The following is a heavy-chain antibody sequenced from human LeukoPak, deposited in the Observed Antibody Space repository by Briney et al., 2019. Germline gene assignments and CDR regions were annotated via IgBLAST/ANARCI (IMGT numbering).Heavy chain of an antibody. Sequence: SETLSLTCTVSGGSISSYYWSWIRQPAGKGLEWIGRIYTSGSTNYNPSLKSRVTMSVDTSKNQFSLKLSSVTAADTAVYYCARYRCSSTSCYYGFDYWGQGTLVTVSS. J-gene: IGHJ4*02. D-gene: IGHD2-2*01. CDR3: ARYRCSSTSCYYGFDY. V-gene: IGHV4-4*07. CDR2: IYTSGST. CDR1: GGSISSYY.